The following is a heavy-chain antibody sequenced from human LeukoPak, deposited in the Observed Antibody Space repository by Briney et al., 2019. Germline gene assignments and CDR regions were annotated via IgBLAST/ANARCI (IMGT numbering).Heavy chain of an antibody. CDR1: GYRFTDYY. D-gene: IGHD6-19*01. CDR3: AKIAVAGTSRVDWFDP. Sequence: GASVKVSCKASGYRFTDYYIHGVRQAPGQGLEWVGWINPRSGGANYAQKFQGRVTLTRDTSISTAYMELSSLRSDDTAVYYCAKIAVAGTSRVDWFDPWGQGTLVTVSS. V-gene: IGHV1-2*02. CDR2: INPRSGGA. J-gene: IGHJ5*02.